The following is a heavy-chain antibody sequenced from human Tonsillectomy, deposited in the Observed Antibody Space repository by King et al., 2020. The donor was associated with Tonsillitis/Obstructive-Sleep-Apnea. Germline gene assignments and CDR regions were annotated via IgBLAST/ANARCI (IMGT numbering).Heavy chain of an antibody. J-gene: IGHJ4*02. CDR3: AKVPNSGSHYYVDY. Sequence: VQLVESGGGLVQPGGSLRLSCAASGFTFSSYAMSWVRQAPGKGLEWVSAISGNGGSTYYSDSVRGRFTISRHNSKNTLYMQMNSLRAEDTAVYYGAKVPNSGSHYYVDYWGQGALVTVSA. CDR1: GFTFSSYA. D-gene: IGHD1-26*01. CDR2: ISGNGGST. V-gene: IGHV3-23*04.